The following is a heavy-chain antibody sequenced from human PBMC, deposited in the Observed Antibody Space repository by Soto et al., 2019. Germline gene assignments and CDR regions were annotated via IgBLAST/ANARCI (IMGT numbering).Heavy chain of an antibody. CDR1: GFTFSTYW. Sequence: EVQLVESGGGLVQPGGSLRLSCAASGFTFSTYWMTWVRQPPGKWLEWVANMDQDGSETYYVDSVRGRFTVSRDNAKNSLYLQMNSLRVEDTAVYYCVCGGNFFIYWGQGTLVTVSP. CDR2: MDQDGSET. V-gene: IGHV3-7*01. D-gene: IGHD3-16*01. CDR3: VCGGNFFIY. J-gene: IGHJ4*02.